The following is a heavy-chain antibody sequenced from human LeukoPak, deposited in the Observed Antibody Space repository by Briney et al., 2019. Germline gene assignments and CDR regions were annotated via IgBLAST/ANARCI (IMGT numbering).Heavy chain of an antibody. J-gene: IGHJ5*02. CDR1: GFTSSSYS. CDR2: ISSSSSYI. CDR3: ARAPSFTLAGDPRWFDP. Sequence: GGSLRLSCAASGFTSSSYSMNWVRQAPGKGLEWVSAISSSSSYIYYADSVKGRFTISRDNAENSLYLQMNSLRAEDTAVYYCARAPSFTLAGDPRWFDPWGQGTLATVSS. V-gene: IGHV3-21*01. D-gene: IGHD2-21*02.